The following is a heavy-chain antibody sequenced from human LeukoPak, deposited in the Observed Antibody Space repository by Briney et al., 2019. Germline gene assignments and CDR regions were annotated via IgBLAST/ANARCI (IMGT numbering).Heavy chain of an antibody. J-gene: IGHJ4*02. D-gene: IGHD6-19*01. Sequence: GGSLRLSCAASGFTFNNYNMNWARQAPGKGLEWVSSISSSSSYIYYADSMKGRFTISRDNAKKSLYLQMNSLRAEDTAVYYCARRDSSGWYYFDYWGQGTLVTVSS. CDR3: ARRDSSGWYYFDY. CDR1: GFTFNNYN. V-gene: IGHV3-21*01. CDR2: ISSSSSYI.